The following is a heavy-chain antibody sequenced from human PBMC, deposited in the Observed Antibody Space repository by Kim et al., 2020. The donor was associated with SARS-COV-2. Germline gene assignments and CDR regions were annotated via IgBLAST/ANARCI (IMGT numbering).Heavy chain of an antibody. D-gene: IGHD2-21*02. J-gene: IGHJ4*02. CDR3: VKDGYNFGDFFDA. V-gene: IGHV3-23*01. CDR2: ISVTGRRT. CDR1: GFAFTASA. Sequence: GGSLRLSCAASGFAFTASAMSWVRQAPGKGLEWVSAISVTGRRTFYAAAVAGRFTLSRDNLKNTLDLEMTNLRAEDTALYYCVKDGYNFGDFFDAWGQGTLVSVSS.